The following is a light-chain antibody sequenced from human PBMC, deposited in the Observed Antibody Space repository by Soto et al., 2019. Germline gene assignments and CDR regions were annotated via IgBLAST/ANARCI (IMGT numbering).Light chain of an antibody. CDR2: RDN. CDR1: ISNIERYY. V-gene: IGLV1-47*01. CDR3: AAWDDSLSGPV. Sequence: QSVLTQPPSASGTPGQRVTISCSGSISNIERYYVYWYQHLPGPAPKLLIYRDNQRPSGVPDRFSGSKSGTSASLAISGLRSEDEADYYCAAWDDSLSGPVFGGGTKLTVL. J-gene: IGLJ2*01.